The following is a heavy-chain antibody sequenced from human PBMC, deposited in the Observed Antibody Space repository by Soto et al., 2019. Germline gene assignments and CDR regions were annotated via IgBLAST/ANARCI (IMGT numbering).Heavy chain of an antibody. D-gene: IGHD1-26*01. J-gene: IGHJ6*03. CDR3: ARDVLVGRYSMDV. Sequence: EVQLVESGGGLVQPGGSLRLSCAASGFTFSSYAMHWVRQAPGKGLEYVSAISSNGGSTYYANSVKGRFTISRDNSKNTLYLQMGSLRAEDMAVYYCARDVLVGRYSMDVWGQGTTVTVSS. CDR1: GFTFSSYA. V-gene: IGHV3-64*01. CDR2: ISSNGGST.